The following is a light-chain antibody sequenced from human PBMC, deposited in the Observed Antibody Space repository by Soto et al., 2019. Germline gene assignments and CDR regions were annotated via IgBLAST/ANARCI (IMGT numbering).Light chain of an antibody. Sequence: EIVLTQSPATLSLSPGESATLSCRASQSVGTFLAWYQQKPGQAPRLLVYGASNRATGIPARFSGSGSGTHFILTISSLEPGDSAVYYCQQRGNWPTFGGGTKVEIK. CDR1: QSVGTF. J-gene: IGKJ4*01. V-gene: IGKV3-11*01. CDR2: GAS. CDR3: QQRGNWPT.